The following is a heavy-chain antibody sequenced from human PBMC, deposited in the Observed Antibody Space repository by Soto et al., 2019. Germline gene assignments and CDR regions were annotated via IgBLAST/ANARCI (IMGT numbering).Heavy chain of an antibody. CDR3: ATYDYIWGSYRYTRFDY. CDR1: GYTFTIYD. D-gene: IGHD3-16*02. V-gene: IGHV1-8*01. J-gene: IGHJ4*02. Sequence: ASVKVSCKASGYTFTIYDINWVRQATGQGLEWMGWMNPNSGNTGYAQKFQGRVTMTRNTSISTAYMELSSLRSEDTAVYYCATYDYIWGSYRYTRFDYWGQGTLVTVSS. CDR2: MNPNSGNT.